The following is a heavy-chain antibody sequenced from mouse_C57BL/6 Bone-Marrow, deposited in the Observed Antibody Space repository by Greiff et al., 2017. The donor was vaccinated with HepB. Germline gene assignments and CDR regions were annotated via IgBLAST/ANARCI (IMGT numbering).Heavy chain of an antibody. CDR2: IRSGGSYT. V-gene: IGHV5-6*01. CDR1: GFTFSIYG. D-gene: IGHD1-1*01. CDR3: AGLLVRV. J-gene: IGHJ1*03. Sequence: DVQLVESGGDLVKPGGSLKLSCAASGFTFSIYGMPWVGQTPDQRLEWVATIRSGGSYTYYPDSVKGRVTSSRDNAKNTLYLQMCSLMSEDTAMYCCAGLLVRVWGRGTTVTVSS.